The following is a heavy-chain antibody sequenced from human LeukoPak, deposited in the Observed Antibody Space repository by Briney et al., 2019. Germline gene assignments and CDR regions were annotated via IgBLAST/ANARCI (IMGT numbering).Heavy chain of an antibody. CDR1: GGTFSSYA. V-gene: IGHV1-69*04. J-gene: IGHJ6*02. CDR2: IIPILGIA. D-gene: IGHD2-15*01. CDR3: AGSMVVAATNYYYGMDV. Sequence: GASVKVSCKASGGTFSSYAISWVRQAPGQGLEWMGRIIPILGIANYAQKFQGRVTITADKSTSTAYMELSSLRSEDTAVYYCAGSMVVAATNYYYGMDVWGQGTTVTVSS.